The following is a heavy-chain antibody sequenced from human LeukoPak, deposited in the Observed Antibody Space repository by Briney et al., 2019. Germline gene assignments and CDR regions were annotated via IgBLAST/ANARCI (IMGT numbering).Heavy chain of an antibody. CDR2: IYYSGST. CDR1: GGSISSNNYY. Sequence: PSETLSLTCTVSGGSISSNNYYWGWIRQPPGKGLEWIGSIYYSGSTYYNPSLKSRVTISVDTSKNQFSLKLSSVTAADTAVYYCARDNWELPGFDYWGQGTLVTVSS. CDR3: ARDNWELPGFDY. V-gene: IGHV4-39*07. J-gene: IGHJ4*02. D-gene: IGHD1-26*01.